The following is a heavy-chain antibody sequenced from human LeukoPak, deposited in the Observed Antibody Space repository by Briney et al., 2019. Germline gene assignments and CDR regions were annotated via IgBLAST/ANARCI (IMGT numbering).Heavy chain of an antibody. CDR1: GGSISSYY. V-gene: IGHV4-59*12. CDR3: AKRAVTTGLVCWFDP. D-gene: IGHD4-11*01. Sequence: SETLSLTCTVSGGSISSYYWSWIRQPPGKGLEWIGYIYYSGSTNYNPSLKSRVTISVDTSKNQFSLKLSFVTAADTAVYYCAKRAVTTGLVCWFDPWGQGTLVTVSS. CDR2: IYYSGST. J-gene: IGHJ5*02.